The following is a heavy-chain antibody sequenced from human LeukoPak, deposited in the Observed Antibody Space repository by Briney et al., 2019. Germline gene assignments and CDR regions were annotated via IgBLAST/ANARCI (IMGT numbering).Heavy chain of an antibody. CDR2: INHSGST. V-gene: IGHV4-34*01. J-gene: IGHJ5*02. CDR3: ARATYSSSSTRGWFDP. CDR1: GGSFSGYY. Sequence: SETLSLTCAVYGGSFSGYYWSWIRQPPGKGLEWIGEINHSGSTNYNPSLKSRVTISVDTSKNQFSLKLSSVTAADTAVYYRARATYSSSSTRGWFDPWGQGTLVTVSS. D-gene: IGHD6-13*01.